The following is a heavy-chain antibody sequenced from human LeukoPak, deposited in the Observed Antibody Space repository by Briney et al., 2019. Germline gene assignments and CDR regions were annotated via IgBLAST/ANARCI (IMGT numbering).Heavy chain of an antibody. CDR1: GFTLSSYE. V-gene: IGHV3-48*03. CDR3: AREYSSSWYEYAFDI. CDR2: ISTSGSTI. D-gene: IGHD6-13*01. Sequence: GGSLRLSCAASGFTLSSYEMNWVRQAPGKGLEWVSYISTSGSTIYYADSVKGRFTISRDNAKNSLYLQMNSLRAEDTAIYYCAREYSSSWYEYAFDIWGQGTMVTVSS. J-gene: IGHJ3*02.